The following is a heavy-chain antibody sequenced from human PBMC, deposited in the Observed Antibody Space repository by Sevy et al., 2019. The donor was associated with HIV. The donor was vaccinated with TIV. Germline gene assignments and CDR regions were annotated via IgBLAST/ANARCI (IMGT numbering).Heavy chain of an antibody. CDR3: ARGGGSYDFWSGYYGTYGMDV. CDR1: GGSISSGGYY. D-gene: IGHD3-3*01. Sequence: SETLSLTCTVSGGSISSGGYYWSWIRQHPGKGLEWIGYIYYSGSTYYNPSLKSRVTISVDTSKNQLTRKLSSVTAADTAVYYCARGGGSYDFWSGYYGTYGMDVWGQGTTVTVSS. V-gene: IGHV4-31*03. CDR2: IYYSGST. J-gene: IGHJ6*02.